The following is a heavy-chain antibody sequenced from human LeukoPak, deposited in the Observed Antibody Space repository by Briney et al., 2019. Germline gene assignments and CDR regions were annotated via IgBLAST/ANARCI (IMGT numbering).Heavy chain of an antibody. CDR1: GFTFSSYG. J-gene: IGHJ4*02. CDR2: ISYDGSNQ. CDR3: AKEDYFGSGSYLGR. V-gene: IGHV3-30*18. D-gene: IGHD3-10*01. Sequence: GGSLRLSCAASGFTFSSYGMHWVRQAPGKGLEWVAVISYDGSNQHFADSVKGRFTISRDKSKNTVYLQMNSLRAEDTAVYYCAKEDYFGSGSYLGRWGQGTLVTVSS.